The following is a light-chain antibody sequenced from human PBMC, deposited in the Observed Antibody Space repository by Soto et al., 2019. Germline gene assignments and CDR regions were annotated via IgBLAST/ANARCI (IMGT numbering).Light chain of an antibody. V-gene: IGKV3-11*01. CDR2: DAS. J-gene: IGKJ1*01. CDR3: RQSYNSPQT. Sequence: EFVLTQSPGTLSLSPGERATLSCRASQSVSSYLAWYQQKPGQAPRLLIYDASNRATGIPARFSGSGSGTDFTLTISSLQPEDFATYSCRQSYNSPQTFGRGTKVDIK. CDR1: QSVSSY.